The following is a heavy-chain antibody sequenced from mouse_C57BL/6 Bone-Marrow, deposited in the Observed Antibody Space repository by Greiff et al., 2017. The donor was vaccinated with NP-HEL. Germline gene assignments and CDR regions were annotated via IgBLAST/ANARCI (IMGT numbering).Heavy chain of an antibody. CDR1: GFSLSTFGMG. V-gene: IGHV8-8*01. Sequence: QVTLKESGPGILQPSQTLSLPCSFSGFSLSTFGMGVGWIRQPSGKGLEWLAHIWWDDDKYYNPALKSRLTISKDTSKNQVFLKIANVDTADTATYYCARMATVVEGTWFAYWGQGTLVTVSA. CDR3: ARMATVVEGTWFAY. CDR2: IWWDDDK. J-gene: IGHJ3*01. D-gene: IGHD1-1*01.